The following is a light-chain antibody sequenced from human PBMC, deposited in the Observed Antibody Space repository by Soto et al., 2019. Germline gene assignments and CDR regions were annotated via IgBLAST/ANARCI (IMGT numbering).Light chain of an antibody. CDR2: DVS. CDR1: SSDVGAYNY. V-gene: IGLV2-14*01. Sequence: QSALTQPASVSGSPGQSITISATGPSSDVGAYNYVSGYQQHTGKAPKPIIYDVSIRPPGVSNRFSGSKSGNTASLNIPGLQAEDEADFYCSSYTGSATYVFGTGTKLTVL. CDR3: SSYTGSATYV. J-gene: IGLJ1*01.